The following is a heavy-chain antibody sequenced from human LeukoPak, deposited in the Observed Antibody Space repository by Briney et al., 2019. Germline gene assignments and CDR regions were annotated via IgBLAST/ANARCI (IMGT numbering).Heavy chain of an antibody. Sequence: PGGSLRLSCAVSGFTVSNNYMGWVRQAPGKGLAWVSVIYSDGSTYYADSVKGRFTISRDNSKNTLYLQMNSLRAEDTAVYYCARGGGGGNPFDYWGQGTLVTVSS. V-gene: IGHV3-53*01. CDR2: IYSDGST. J-gene: IGHJ4*02. CDR1: GFTVSNNY. D-gene: IGHD4-23*01. CDR3: ARGGGGGNPFDY.